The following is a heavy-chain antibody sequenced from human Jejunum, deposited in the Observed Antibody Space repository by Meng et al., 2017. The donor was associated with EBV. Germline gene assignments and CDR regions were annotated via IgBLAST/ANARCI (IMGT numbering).Heavy chain of an antibody. CDR1: GGSISSGGYS. J-gene: IGHJ4*02. Sequence: QLQLQESGSGLVKPSGTLSLTCAVSGGSISSGGYSCHWIRQPPGKGLQWIGYIYYSGSAFYTPSLKSRVTLSVDRSKNQFSLNLSSVTAADTAVYYCARGAYFDYWGQGTLVTVSS. V-gene: IGHV4-30-2*01. CDR3: ARGAYFDY. CDR2: IYYSGSA.